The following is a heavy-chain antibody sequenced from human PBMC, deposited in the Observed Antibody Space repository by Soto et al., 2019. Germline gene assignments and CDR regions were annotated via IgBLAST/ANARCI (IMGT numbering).Heavy chain of an antibody. CDR3: ALRSMAVVPEY. Sequence: QVQLQESGPGLVKPSETLSLTCAVSGDSISSYYCMWIRQPPGKGLESIGYLYYGRSANYNPSLMSRGTLSVDASTNQCSLTLISMTAADTAVYYCALRSMAVVPEYWGQGTLVTVSS. J-gene: IGHJ4*02. CDR2: LYYGRSA. D-gene: IGHD3-22*01. CDR1: GDSISSYY. V-gene: IGHV4-59*01.